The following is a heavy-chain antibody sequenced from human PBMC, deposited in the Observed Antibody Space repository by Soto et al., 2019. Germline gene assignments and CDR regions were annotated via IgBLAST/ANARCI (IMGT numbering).Heavy chain of an antibody. D-gene: IGHD2-21*02. CDR3: AHRRIIGDSGVWWFDP. Sequence: QITLKESGPTLVKPTQTLTLTCTYSGFSLSIISGVGVGWIRQPPGKAPEWLALTYWNDDKRYSPSLKSRLTITRDTSKNQVVLIMTNMDPVDTATYYCAHRRIIGDSGVWWFDPWGRGTPVTVSS. CDR1: GFSLSIISGVG. CDR2: TYWNDDK. J-gene: IGHJ5*02. V-gene: IGHV2-5*01.